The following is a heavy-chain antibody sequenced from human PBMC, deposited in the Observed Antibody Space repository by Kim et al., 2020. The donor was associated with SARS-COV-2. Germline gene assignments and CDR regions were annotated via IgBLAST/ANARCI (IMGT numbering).Heavy chain of an antibody. CDR3: ARAGSASYYDY. Sequence: GGSLRLSCEASGFTFSSYTMGWVRQPPGKGLEWVSDISGRAGTAGATYYSVSVKGRFTISRDNSKNTHYLQMNSLRVDDTALYYCARAGSASYYDYWGQG. CDR2: ISGRAGTAGAT. J-gene: IGHJ4*02. D-gene: IGHD3-10*01. CDR1: GFTFSSYT. V-gene: IGHV3-23*01.